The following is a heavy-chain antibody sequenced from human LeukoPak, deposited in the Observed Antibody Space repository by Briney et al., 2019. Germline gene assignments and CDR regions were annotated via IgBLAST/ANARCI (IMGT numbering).Heavy chain of an antibody. J-gene: IGHJ4*02. Sequence: SETLSLTCTVSGASVMKDTSYWGWIRQPPGKDLEWIGTIRSSGSTYTYYNPSLMSRVTISVDKSENQFSLKLTSVTAADTAVYFCAEDSNIARFFIWGQGTLVTVSS. CDR1: GASVMKDTSY. CDR2: IRSSGST. CDR3: AEDSNIARFFI. V-gene: IGHV4-39*07. D-gene: IGHD4-11*01.